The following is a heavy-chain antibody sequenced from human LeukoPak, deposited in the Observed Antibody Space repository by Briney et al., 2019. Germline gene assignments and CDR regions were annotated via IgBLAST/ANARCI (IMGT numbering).Heavy chain of an antibody. CDR3: ASSDIVVVPAALKYYYYGMDV. CDR1: GGTFSSYA. CDR2: IIPFFGTE. J-gene: IGHJ6*02. V-gene: IGHV1-69*01. Sequence: WVKVSCKASGGTFSSYAVSWVRQAPGQGLEWMGGIIPFFGTENYAQKFQGRVTITADESTSTAYMELSSLRSEDTAVYYCASSDIVVVPAALKYYYYGMDVWGQGTTVTVSS. D-gene: IGHD2-2*01.